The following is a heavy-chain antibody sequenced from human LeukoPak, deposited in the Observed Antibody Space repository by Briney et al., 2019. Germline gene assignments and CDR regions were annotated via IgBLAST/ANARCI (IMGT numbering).Heavy chain of an antibody. CDR3: AKGKYYYDSSAGGPTYYFDY. V-gene: IGHV3-9*01. D-gene: IGHD3-22*01. Sequence: PGRSLRLFCAASGFTFDDYAMHWVRQAPGKGLEWVSGISWNSGSIGYADSVKGRFTISRDNAKNSLYLQMNSLRAEDTALYYCAKGKYYYDSSAGGPTYYFDYWGQGTLVTVSS. CDR2: ISWNSGSI. CDR1: GFTFDDYA. J-gene: IGHJ4*02.